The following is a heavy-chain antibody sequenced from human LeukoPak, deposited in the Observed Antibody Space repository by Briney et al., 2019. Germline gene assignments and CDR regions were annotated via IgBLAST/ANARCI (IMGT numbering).Heavy chain of an antibody. CDR1: GFTFSSYW. D-gene: IGHD3-9*01. CDR2: IKQDGSEK. Sequence: PGGSLRLSCAASGFTFSSYWMTWARQAPGKGLEWVANIKQDGSEKYYVDSVKGRFTISRDNAKNSLYLQMNSLRAEDTAVYYCARGFEMTGYYPVSYWGQGTLVTVSS. CDR3: ARGFEMTGYYPVSY. V-gene: IGHV3-7*01. J-gene: IGHJ4*02.